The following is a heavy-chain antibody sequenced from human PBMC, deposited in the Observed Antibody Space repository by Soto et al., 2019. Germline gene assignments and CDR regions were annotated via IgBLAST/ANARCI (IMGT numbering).Heavy chain of an antibody. CDR3: ASTVCSGGSCYLNY. J-gene: IGHJ4*02. CDR2: ISYDGSNK. V-gene: IGHV3-30-3*01. CDR1: GFTFSSYA. D-gene: IGHD2-15*01. Sequence: QVQLVESGGGVVQPGRSLRLFCAASGFTFSSYAMHWVRQAPGKGLEWVAVISYDGSNKYYADSVKGRFTISRDNSKNTLYLQMNSLRAEDTAVYYCASTVCSGGSCYLNYWGQGTLVTVSS.